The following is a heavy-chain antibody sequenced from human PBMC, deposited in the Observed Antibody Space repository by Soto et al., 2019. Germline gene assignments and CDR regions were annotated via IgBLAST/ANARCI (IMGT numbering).Heavy chain of an antibody. V-gene: IGHV6-1*01. Sequence: SPTLSLTCAISGDSVSRNSAAWNWIRQSPSRGLEWLGKTYYRSKWCNDYAESVKSRITINPDTSKNQFSLQLNSVTHEDTGVYYCARSFNWAFDYWGQGALVTVSS. CDR2: TYYRSKWCN. J-gene: IGHJ4*02. CDR1: GDSVSRNSAA. D-gene: IGHD1-1*01. CDR3: ARSFNWAFDY.